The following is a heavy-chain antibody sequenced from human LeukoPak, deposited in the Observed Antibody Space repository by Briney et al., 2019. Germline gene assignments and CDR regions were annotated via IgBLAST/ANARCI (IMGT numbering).Heavy chain of an antibody. CDR2: VNSDGSST. D-gene: IGHD6-19*01. V-gene: IGHV3-74*01. J-gene: IGHJ4*02. CDR3: VRAEGQSFDY. CDR1: GFTFRRYW. Sequence: GGSLRLSCAASGFTFRRYWMHWVRQAPGKGLVWVSRVNSDGSSTSYGDSVKGRFTISRDNAKNTLPLQMNSLRAEDTAVYYCVRAEGQSFDYWGQGTLVTVSS.